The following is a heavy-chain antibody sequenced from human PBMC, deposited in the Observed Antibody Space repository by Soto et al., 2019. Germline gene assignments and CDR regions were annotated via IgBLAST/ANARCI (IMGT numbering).Heavy chain of an antibody. D-gene: IGHD5-12*01. Sequence: KTSETLSLTCAVYGGSFSGYYWSWIRQPPGKGLEWIGEINHSGSTNYNPSLKSRVTISVDTSKNQFSLKLSSVTAADTAVYYCAGNTGYALYWGQGTLVTVSS. V-gene: IGHV4-34*01. J-gene: IGHJ4*02. CDR1: GGSFSGYY. CDR2: INHSGST. CDR3: AGNTGYALY.